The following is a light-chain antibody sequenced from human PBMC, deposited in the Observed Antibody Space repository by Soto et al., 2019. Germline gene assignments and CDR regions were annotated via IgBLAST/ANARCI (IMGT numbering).Light chain of an antibody. Sequence: QSVLTQSPSASGTPGQRVTISCSGSSSNIGSNAVNWYQQLPGTAPKLLIYSNNQRPSGVPDRFSGSKSGTSASLAVSGLQSEDEADYYCAAWDDTLHGPVFGGGTQLTV. CDR2: SNN. V-gene: IGLV1-44*01. CDR3: AAWDDTLHGPV. J-gene: IGLJ2*01. CDR1: SSNIGSNA.